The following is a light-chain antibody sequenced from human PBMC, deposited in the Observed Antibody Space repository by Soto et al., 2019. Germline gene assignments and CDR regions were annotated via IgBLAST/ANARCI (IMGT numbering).Light chain of an antibody. V-gene: IGKV1-5*01. CDR3: HQYNSYSFT. CDR1: QSISSW. CDR2: DAS. Sequence: DIQMTQSPSTLSASVGDRVTITCRASQSISSWLAWYQQKPGKAPKLLIYDASSLESGVPSRFSGSGAGTEFPLTISILQADDFASYCCHQYNSYSFTFGPGTKVDIK. J-gene: IGKJ3*01.